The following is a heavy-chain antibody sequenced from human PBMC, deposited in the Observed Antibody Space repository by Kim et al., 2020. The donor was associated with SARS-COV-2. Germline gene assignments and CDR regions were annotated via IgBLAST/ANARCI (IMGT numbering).Heavy chain of an antibody. CDR3: ASAIIDPPHSSSADPFDY. D-gene: IGHD6-6*01. CDR1: GYTFTSYA. J-gene: IGHJ4*02. CDR2: INTNTGNP. V-gene: IGHV7-4-1*02. Sequence: ASVKVSCKASGYTFTSYAMNWVRQAPGQGLEWMGWINTNTGNPTYAQGFTGRFVFSLDTSVSTAYLQISSLKAEDTAVYYCASAIIDPPHSSSADPFDYWGQGTLVTVSS.